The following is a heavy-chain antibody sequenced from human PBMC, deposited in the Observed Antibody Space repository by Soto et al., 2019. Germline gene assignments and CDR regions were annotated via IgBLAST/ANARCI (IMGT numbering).Heavy chain of an antibody. CDR2: IGTAGDT. D-gene: IGHD6-13*01. CDR3: ARGSLLAAAAAGSVPDY. J-gene: IGHJ4*02. V-gene: IGHV3-13*01. CDR1: VFTFSSYD. Sequence: PGGSLRLSCAASVFTFSSYDMHWVRQATGKGLEWVSAIGTAGDTYYPGSVKGRFTISRENAKNSLYLQMNSLRAGDTAVYYCARGSLLAAAAAGSVPDYWGQGTLVTAPQ.